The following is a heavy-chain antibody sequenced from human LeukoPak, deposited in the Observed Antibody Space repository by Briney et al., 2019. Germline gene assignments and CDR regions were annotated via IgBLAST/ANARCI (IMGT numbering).Heavy chain of an antibody. CDR1: GFTFSSYG. CDR2: ISGSGGST. J-gene: IGHJ5*02. D-gene: IGHD3-22*01. CDR3: AKSLVVVITLYGFDP. Sequence: TGGTLRLSCAASGFTFSSYGMSWVRQAPGKGLEWGSAISGSGGSTYYADSVKGRFTISRDNSKNTLYLQMNSLRAEDTAVYYCAKSLVVVITLYGFDPWGQGTLVTVSS. V-gene: IGHV3-23*01.